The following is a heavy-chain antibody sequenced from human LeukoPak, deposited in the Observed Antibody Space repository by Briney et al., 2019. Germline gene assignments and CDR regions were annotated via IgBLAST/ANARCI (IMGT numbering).Heavy chain of an antibody. V-gene: IGHV3-7*01. CDR1: GFTFSTQW. CDR3: ATSNGGYMDV. CDR2: VNQGGTEK. J-gene: IGHJ6*03. Sequence: PGGSLRLSCEASGFTFSTQWMSWVRQAPGKGLEWVAIVNQGGTEKYYVDSVKGRFTISRDNAENSLYLQMNSLRAEDTAVYYCATSNGGYMDVWGKGTTVTVSS. D-gene: IGHD2-8*01.